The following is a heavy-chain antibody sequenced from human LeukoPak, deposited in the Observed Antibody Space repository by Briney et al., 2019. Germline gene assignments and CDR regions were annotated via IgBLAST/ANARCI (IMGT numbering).Heavy chain of an antibody. J-gene: IGHJ5*02. V-gene: IGHV4-39*01. CDR3: ARPTDINWFDP. Sequence: SETLSLTCTVSGGSISSSSYYWGWIRQPPGKGLEWIGSIYCSGSTYYNPSLKSRVTISVDTSKNQFSLKLSSVTAADTAVYYCARPTDINWFDPWGQGTLVTVSS. CDR1: GGSISSSSYY. CDR2: IYCSGST.